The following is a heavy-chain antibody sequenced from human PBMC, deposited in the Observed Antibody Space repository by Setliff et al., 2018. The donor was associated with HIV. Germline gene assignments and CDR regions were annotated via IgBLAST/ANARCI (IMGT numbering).Heavy chain of an antibody. CDR1: GGSFSGYY. J-gene: IGHJ4*02. CDR3: ARGLGRGSGTYYNPPGY. D-gene: IGHD3-10*01. CDR2: INHSGNT. V-gene: IGHV4-34*01. Sequence: SETLSLTCAFNGGSFSGYYWMWIRQSPGEWLEWIGEINHSGNTNYNPSLKSRVTMSGDTSKNQFSLNLTSVTAADTAVYFCARGLGRGSGTYYNPPGYWGPGTLVTVSS.